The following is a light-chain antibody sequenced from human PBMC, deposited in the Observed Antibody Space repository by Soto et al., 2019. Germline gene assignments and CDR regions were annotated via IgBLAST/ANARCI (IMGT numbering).Light chain of an antibody. J-gene: IGKJ5*01. V-gene: IGKV3-20*01. CDR3: QQHDILPIT. Sequence: EIILTQSPDTLSLSPGERATLSCRASQTVSRYFLAWYQHKPGQAPRLLISGASRRATGIPDRFSGAGSGTDFTLTISRLEPEDFALYYCQQHDILPITFGQGTRLEIK. CDR2: GAS. CDR1: QTVSRYF.